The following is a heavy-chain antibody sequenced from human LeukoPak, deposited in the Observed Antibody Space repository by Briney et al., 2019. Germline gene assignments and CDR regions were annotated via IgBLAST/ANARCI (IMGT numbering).Heavy chain of an antibody. J-gene: IGHJ4*02. CDR3: ATDLRRVGATKMKY. CDR2: FGT. D-gene: IGHD1-26*01. Sequence: ASVKVSCKVSGFTLTELSIHWVRQAPGQGLECMGGFGTIYAQKLQGRVTMTGDTSTDTAYMELSSLRSEDTAVYYCATDLRRVGATKMKYWGQGTLVTVSS. CDR1: GFTLTELS. V-gene: IGHV1-24*01.